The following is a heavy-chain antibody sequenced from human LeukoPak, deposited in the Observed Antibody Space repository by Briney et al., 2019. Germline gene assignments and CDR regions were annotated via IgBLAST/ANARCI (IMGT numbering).Heavy chain of an antibody. D-gene: IGHD6-19*01. J-gene: IGHJ4*02. CDR3: ARGAGIAVAGQVDY. CDR1: GFTFSSYS. CDR2: ISSSSSYI. V-gene: IGHV3-21*01. Sequence: GGSLRLSCAASGFTFSSYSMNWVRQAPGKGLEWVSSISSSSSYIYYADSVKGRFTISRDNAKNSLYLQTNSLRAEDTAVYYCARGAGIAVAGQVDYWGQGTLVTVSS.